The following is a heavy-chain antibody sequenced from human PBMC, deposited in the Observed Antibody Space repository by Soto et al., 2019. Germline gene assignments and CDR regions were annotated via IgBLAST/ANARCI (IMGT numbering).Heavy chain of an antibody. Sequence: QVQLVQSGAEVKKPGASVKISCKASGYRFLYYPLHWVRQAPGQRLEWMGWINLGNGNTGYSQNLREKVTNNGVNSAKTVVLELMRLRTVGHAFYFRAIKPPCGGRWYLNHLAPRGQGTVVTV. V-gene: IGHV1-3*01. CDR1: GYRFLYYP. D-gene: IGHD2-15*01. J-gene: IGHJ5*02. CDR3: AIKPPCGGRWYLNHLAP. CDR2: INLGNGNT.